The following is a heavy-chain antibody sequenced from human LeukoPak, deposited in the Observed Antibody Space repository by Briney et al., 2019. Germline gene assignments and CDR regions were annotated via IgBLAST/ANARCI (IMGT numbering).Heavy chain of an antibody. CDR3: AGELSLSGDFWSGPNWFDP. CDR1: GFTFSSYA. D-gene: IGHD3-3*01. J-gene: IGHJ5*02. V-gene: IGHV3-30-3*01. Sequence: GRSLRLSCAASGFTFSSYAMHWVRQAPGKGLEWVAVISYDGSNKYYADSVKGRFTISRDNSKNTLYLQMNSLRAEDTAVYYCAGELSLSGDFWSGPNWFDPWGQGTLVTVSS. CDR2: ISYDGSNK.